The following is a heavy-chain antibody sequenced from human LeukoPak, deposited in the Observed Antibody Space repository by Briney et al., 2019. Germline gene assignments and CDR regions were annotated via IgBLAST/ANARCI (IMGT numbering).Heavy chain of an antibody. CDR2: IIPIFGTA. Sequence: SVKVSCKASGGTFSSYAISWVRQAPGQGLEWMGGIIPIFGTANYAQKFQGRVTMTRDMSTSTVYMELSSLRSEDTAVYYCARGVSSRGPSNWGQGTLVTVSS. CDR3: ARGVSSRGPSN. J-gene: IGHJ4*02. D-gene: IGHD2-15*01. V-gene: IGHV1-69*05. CDR1: GGTFSSYA.